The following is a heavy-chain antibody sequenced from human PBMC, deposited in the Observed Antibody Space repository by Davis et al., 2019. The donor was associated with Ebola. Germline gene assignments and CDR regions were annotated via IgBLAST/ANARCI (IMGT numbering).Heavy chain of an antibody. CDR3: ARAIVVIGGNYFDY. J-gene: IGHJ4*02. D-gene: IGHD3-22*01. V-gene: IGHV1-3*01. Sequence: KFQGRVTITRDTSASTAYMELSSLRSEDTAVYYFARAIVVIGGNYFDYWGQGTLVTVSS.